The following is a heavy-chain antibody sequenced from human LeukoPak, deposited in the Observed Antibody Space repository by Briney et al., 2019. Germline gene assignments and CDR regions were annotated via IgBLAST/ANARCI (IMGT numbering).Heavy chain of an antibody. CDR3: ARQRRYCSGDNCYQRTFDY. CDR2: ISHTGSTM. D-gene: IGHD2-15*01. J-gene: IGHJ4*02. CDR1: GFSFSIYS. V-gene: IGHV3-48*04. Sequence: GALRLSCAASGFSFSIYSLNWVRQAPGKGLEWVSYISHTGSTMSYADSVKGRFTISRDNAKNSLYLQMNSLRAEDTAVYYCARQRRYCSGDNCYQRTFDYWGQGTLVTVSS.